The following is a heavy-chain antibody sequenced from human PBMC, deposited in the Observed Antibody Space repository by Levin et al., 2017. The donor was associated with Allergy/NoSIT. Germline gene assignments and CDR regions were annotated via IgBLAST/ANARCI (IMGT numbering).Heavy chain of an antibody. V-gene: IGHV4-59*08. CDR2: IYSNGNT. CDR3: ARHEENIMVGTGAFDY. CDR1: GGSISTYY. Sequence: SETLSLTCTVSGGSISTYYWSWIRQPPGKGLEWIGCIYSNGNTKYNPSLQSRVTISLDTSKNQLSLKLTSVTAADTAVYYCARHEENIMVGTGAFDYWGQGTLVTVSS. J-gene: IGHJ4*02. D-gene: IGHD3-10*01.